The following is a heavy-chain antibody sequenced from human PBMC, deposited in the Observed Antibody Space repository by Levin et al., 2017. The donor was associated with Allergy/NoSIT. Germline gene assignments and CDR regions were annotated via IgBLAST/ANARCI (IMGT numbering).Heavy chain of an antibody. CDR1: GYTFTSYG. CDR3: ARGGYYYDSSGSKKSSAFDI. V-gene: IGHV1-18*01. D-gene: IGHD3-22*01. J-gene: IGHJ3*02. Sequence: ASVKVSCKASGYTFTSYGISWVRQAPGQGLEWMGWISAYNGNTNYAQKLQGRVTMTTDTSTSTAYMELRSLRSDDTAVYYCARGGYYYDSSGSKKSSAFDIWGQGTMVTVSS. CDR2: ISAYNGNT.